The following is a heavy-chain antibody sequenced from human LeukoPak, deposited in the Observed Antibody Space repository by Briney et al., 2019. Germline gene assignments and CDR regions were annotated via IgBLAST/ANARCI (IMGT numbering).Heavy chain of an antibody. CDR2: IYSGGST. Sequence: GGSLRLSCAASGFTVSSNYMSWVRHAPGKGLEWVSVIYSGGSTYYTDSVKGRFTISRDNSKNTLYLQMNSLRAEDTAVYYCARNGEVAAAGLYYFDYWGQGTLVTVSS. V-gene: IGHV3-53*01. CDR1: GFTVSSNY. D-gene: IGHD6-13*01. J-gene: IGHJ4*02. CDR3: ARNGEVAAAGLYYFDY.